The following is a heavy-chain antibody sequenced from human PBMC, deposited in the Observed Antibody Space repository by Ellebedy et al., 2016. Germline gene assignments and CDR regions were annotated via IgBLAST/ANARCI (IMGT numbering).Heavy chain of an antibody. V-gene: IGHV3-53*01. CDR3: ARNPGDCYSCGY. Sequence: GGSLRLXXAASGFTVGNNYMIWVRQAPGKGLEWVSLIYSGGSTYYADSVKGRLTTSRDNSKNTLYLQMNSLRAEDTAVYYCARNPGDCYSCGYWGQGTLVTVSS. J-gene: IGHJ4*02. D-gene: IGHD2-21*02. CDR1: GFTVGNNY. CDR2: IYSGGST.